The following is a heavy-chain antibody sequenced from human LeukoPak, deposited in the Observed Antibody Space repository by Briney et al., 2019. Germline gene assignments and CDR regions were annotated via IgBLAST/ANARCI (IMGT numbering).Heavy chain of an antibody. CDR2: VSISSGTI. V-gene: IGHV3-48*04. Sequence: GGSLRLSCAASGFTFSGHNMNWVRQAPGKGLEWISFVSISSGTIYYADSVKGRFRISRDNAKSSLDLEMNSLRAEDTAVYYCARGLYSSGWGPADYWGQGTLVTVSS. J-gene: IGHJ4*02. CDR1: GFTFSGHN. CDR3: ARGLYSSGWGPADY. D-gene: IGHD6-19*01.